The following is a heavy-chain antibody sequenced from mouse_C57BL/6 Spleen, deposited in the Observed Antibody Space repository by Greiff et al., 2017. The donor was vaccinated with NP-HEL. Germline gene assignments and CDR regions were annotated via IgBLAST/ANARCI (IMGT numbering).Heavy chain of an antibody. D-gene: IGHD1-1*01. CDR1: GFTFSSYA. CDR2: ISDGGSYT. V-gene: IGHV5-4*01. CDR3: ARDYYGRTYYYAMDY. Sequence: EVKLVESGGGLVKPGGSLKLSCAASGFTFSSYAMSWVRQTPEKRLEWVATISDGGSYTYYPDNVKGRFTISRDNAKNNLYLQMSHLKSEDTAMYYCARDYYGRTYYYAMDYWGQGTSVTVSS. J-gene: IGHJ4*01.